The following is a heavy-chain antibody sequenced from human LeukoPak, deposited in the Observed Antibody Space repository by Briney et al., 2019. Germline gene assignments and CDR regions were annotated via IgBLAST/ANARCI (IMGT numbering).Heavy chain of an antibody. J-gene: IGHJ4*02. CDR1: VGSISSYY. V-gene: IGHV4-4*07. CDR3: ARDYYDSRSRYRYYFDY. Sequence: SETLSLTCTVSVGSISSYYWSWIRQPAGKGPEGIGRIYTSGSTNYNPSLKRRVTMSVDASTTQFSLKLSSVTAADTAVYYCARDYYDSRSRYRYYFDYWGQGTLVTVSS. CDR2: IYTSGST. D-gene: IGHD3-22*01.